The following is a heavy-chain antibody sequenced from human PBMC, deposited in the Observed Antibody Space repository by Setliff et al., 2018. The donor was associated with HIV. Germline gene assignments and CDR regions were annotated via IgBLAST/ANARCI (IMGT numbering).Heavy chain of an antibody. D-gene: IGHD1-26*01. V-gene: IGHV1-24*01. Sequence: ASVKVSCKVFGFTLTELSMHWVRQAPGKGLEWMGGFDPEDGETIYAQKLQGRVTMTEDTSTHTAYMELSSLRSDDTAVYYCARDRVGAKDYYYMDVWGKGTTVTVSS. CDR3: ARDRVGAKDYYYMDV. CDR2: FDPEDGET. CDR1: GFTLTELS. J-gene: IGHJ6*03.